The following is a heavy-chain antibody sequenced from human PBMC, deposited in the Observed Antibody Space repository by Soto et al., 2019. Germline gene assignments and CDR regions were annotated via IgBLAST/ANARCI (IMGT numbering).Heavy chain of an antibody. CDR1: GGSFSGYY. CDR2: INHSGST. Sequence: SETLSLTCAVYGGSFSGYYWSWIRQPPGKGLEWIGEINHSGSTNYNPSLKSRVTISVDTSKNQFSLKLSSVTAADTAVYYCARGQVVVPAATYYYYMDVWGKGTTVTVSS. D-gene: IGHD2-2*01. J-gene: IGHJ6*03. V-gene: IGHV4-34*01. CDR3: ARGQVVVPAATYYYYMDV.